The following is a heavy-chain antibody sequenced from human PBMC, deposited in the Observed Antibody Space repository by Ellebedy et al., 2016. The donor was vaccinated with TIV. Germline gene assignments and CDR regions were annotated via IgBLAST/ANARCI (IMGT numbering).Heavy chain of an antibody. V-gene: IGHV4-31*03. J-gene: IGHJ6*02. Sequence: SETLSLTXIVSGGSISSGGYYWSWIRQHPGKGLEWIGYMSYFGTTYYNPSLRSRITISVDTSKTQFYLNLSSVTAADTAVYYCASIGDRSYYYGMDVWGQGTTVTVSS. CDR3: ASIGDRSYYYGMDV. CDR2: MSYFGTT. CDR1: GGSISSGGYY. D-gene: IGHD4-17*01.